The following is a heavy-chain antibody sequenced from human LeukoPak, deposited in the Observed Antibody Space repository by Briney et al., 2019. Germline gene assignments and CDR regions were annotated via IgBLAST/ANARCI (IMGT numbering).Heavy chain of an antibody. CDR2: ISGSGGNT. D-gene: IGHD3-22*01. V-gene: IGHV3-23*01. Sequence: GALRLSCAASGFTFSSYGMHWVRQAPGKGLEWVSAISGSGGNTYYADSVKGRFTISRDNSKNTLYLQMNSLRAEDTAVYYCAKAKTMTHDAFDIWGQGTMVTVSS. CDR1: GFTFSSYG. CDR3: AKAKTMTHDAFDI. J-gene: IGHJ3*02.